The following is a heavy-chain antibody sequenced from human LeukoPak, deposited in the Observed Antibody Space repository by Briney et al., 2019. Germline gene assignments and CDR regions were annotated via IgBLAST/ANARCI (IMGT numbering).Heavy chain of an antibody. Sequence: PSETLSLTCAVSGYSISSGYYWGWIRQPPGKGLEWIGSIYHSGSTHYNPSLKSRVTISVDTSKNQFSLKLSSVTAADTAVYYCARGSAAAGLPFDYWGQGTLVTVSS. D-gene: IGHD6-13*01. CDR2: IYHSGST. CDR3: ARGSAAAGLPFDY. J-gene: IGHJ4*02. CDR1: GYSISSGYY. V-gene: IGHV4-38-2*01.